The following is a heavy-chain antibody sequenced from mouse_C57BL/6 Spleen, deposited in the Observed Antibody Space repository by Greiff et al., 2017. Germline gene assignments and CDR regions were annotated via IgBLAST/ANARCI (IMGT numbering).Heavy chain of an antibody. J-gene: IGHJ2*01. CDR2: IYPGDGDT. CDR1: GYAFSSSW. D-gene: IGHD1-1*01. CDR3: ARSRYYYGSSYEDY. Sequence: LQESGPELVKPGASVKISCKASGYAFSSSWMNWVKQRPGKGLEWIGRIYPGDGDTNYNGKFKGKDTLTADKSSSTAYMQLSSLTSEDSAVYFCARSRYYYGSSYEDYWCHGTTLLVSS. V-gene: IGHV1-82*01.